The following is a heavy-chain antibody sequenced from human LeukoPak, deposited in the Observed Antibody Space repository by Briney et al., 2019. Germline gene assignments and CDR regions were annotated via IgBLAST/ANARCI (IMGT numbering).Heavy chain of an antibody. CDR2: ITSNGGST. J-gene: IGHJ6*02. CDR1: GFTFSSYA. V-gene: IGHV3-64*01. Sequence: QSGGSLRLSCAASGFTFSSYAMYWVRRAPGKGLEYVSAITSNGGSTYYANSVKGRFTISRDNSKNTLYLQMGSLGAEDMAVYYCARGNSVTYHFYGLDVWGQGTTVTVSS. D-gene: IGHD4-17*01. CDR3: ARGNSVTYHFYGLDV.